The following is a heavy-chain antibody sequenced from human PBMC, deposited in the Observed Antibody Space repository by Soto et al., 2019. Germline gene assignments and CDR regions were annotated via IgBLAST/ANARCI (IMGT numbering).Heavy chain of an antibody. CDR3: EPVIASSGLNCFDT. V-gene: IGHV4-59*01. J-gene: IGHJ5*02. CDR1: GGSISSYY. Sequence: SETLSLTCTVSGGSISSYYWSWIRQPPGKGLEWIGYIYYSGSTNYNPSLKSRVTISVDTSKNQFSLKLSSVTAADTAVYYCEPVIASSGLNCFDTWGQGTLVTVSS. D-gene: IGHD6-19*01. CDR2: IYYSGST.